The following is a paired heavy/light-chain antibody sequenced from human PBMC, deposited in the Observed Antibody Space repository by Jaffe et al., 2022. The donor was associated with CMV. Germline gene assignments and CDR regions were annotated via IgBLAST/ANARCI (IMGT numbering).Light chain of an antibody. V-gene: IGKV3-15*01. J-gene: IGKJ2*01. CDR3: QQYNNWPPYT. Sequence: ETVMTQSPATLSVSPGERATLSCRASQSISSDLAWYQQKPGQAPRLLIYDASTRATGIPARFSGSGSGTEFTLTISSLQSEDFALYYCQQYNNWPPYTFGQGTKLEIK. CDR1: QSISSD. CDR2: DAS.
Heavy chain of an antibody. J-gene: IGHJ5*02. CDR2: ISESGNNK. V-gene: IGHV3-48*03. D-gene: IGHD5-12*01. Sequence: EVQLVESGGDLVQPGGSLRLSCAASGFTFSSYEMNWVRQAPGKGLEWVSYISESGNNKYYADSVKGRFTVSRDNAKKSLYLHMSSLRVEDTALYYCARVGNWPLRWFDPWGQGTLVTVSS. CDR1: GFTFSSYE. CDR3: ARVGNWPLRWFDP.